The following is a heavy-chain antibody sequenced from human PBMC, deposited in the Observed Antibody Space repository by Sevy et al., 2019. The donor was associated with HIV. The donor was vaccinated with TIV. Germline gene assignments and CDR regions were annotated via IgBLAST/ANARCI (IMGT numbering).Heavy chain of an antibody. CDR3: ARGFSEYYDILTGYSGFDY. J-gene: IGHJ4*02. CDR2: INSDGSST. V-gene: IGHV3-74*01. D-gene: IGHD3-9*01. CDR1: GFTFSSYW. Sequence: GGSLRLSCAASGFTFSSYWMHWVRQAPGKGLVWVSRINSDGSSTSYADSVKGRFTISRDNAKNTRYLQMNSLRAEDTAVYYCARGFSEYYDILTGYSGFDYWGQGTLVTVSS.